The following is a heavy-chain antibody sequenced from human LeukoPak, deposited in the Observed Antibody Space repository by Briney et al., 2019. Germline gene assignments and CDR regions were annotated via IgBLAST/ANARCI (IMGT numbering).Heavy chain of an antibody. CDR2: IRYDGSNK. V-gene: IGHV3-30*02. D-gene: IGHD3-10*01. Sequence: PGGSLRLSCAASGFTFSSYGMHWVRQAPGKGLEWVAFIRYDGSNKYYADSVKGRFTISRDNSKNTLYLQMNSLGAEDTAVYYCAKGLLWFGEPFDYWGQGTLVTVSS. CDR3: AKGLLWFGEPFDY. CDR1: GFTFSSYG. J-gene: IGHJ4*02.